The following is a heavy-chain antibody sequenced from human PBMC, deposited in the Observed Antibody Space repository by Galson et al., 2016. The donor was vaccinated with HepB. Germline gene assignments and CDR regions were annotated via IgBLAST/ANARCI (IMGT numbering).Heavy chain of an antibody. J-gene: IGHJ4*02. Sequence: SLRLSCAASGFRFDYFAMSWFREAPGKGLEWVGVFRSQAYCRTTFYAASVEGRFTISRDDSNSVVYRQMNRVKTDDTAVYYCTKGESYYYNYGGQGTLVNVSA. CDR1: GFRFDYFA. CDR2: FRSQAYCRTT. V-gene: IGHV3-49*03. D-gene: IGHD3-10*01. CDR3: TKGESYYYNY.